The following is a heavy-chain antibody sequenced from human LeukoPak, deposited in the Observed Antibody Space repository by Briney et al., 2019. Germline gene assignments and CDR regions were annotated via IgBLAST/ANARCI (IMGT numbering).Heavy chain of an antibody. D-gene: IGHD6-19*01. Sequence: GGSLRLSCAASGFTFSSYTLNWVRQAPGKGLEWVSSISGSSSYKYYADLVKGRFTISRDNAKNSLYLQMNSLRAEDTAVYYCARAPGYSSGWSYFDFWGQGTLVTVSS. CDR1: GFTFSSYT. J-gene: IGHJ4*02. CDR2: ISGSSSYK. V-gene: IGHV3-21*01. CDR3: ARAPGYSSGWSYFDF.